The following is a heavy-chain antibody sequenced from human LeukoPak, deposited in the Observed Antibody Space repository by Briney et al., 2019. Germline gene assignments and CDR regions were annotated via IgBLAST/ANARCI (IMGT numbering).Heavy chain of an antibody. CDR3: ATFKGKFYYMDV. Sequence: QPGGSLRLSCAVSGFTFSSYAMSWVRQAPGKGLEWVSTISGSGDNTYSADSVRGRFTISRDNAKNSLYLQMNSLRAEDTAVYYCATFKGKFYYMDVWGKGTTVTVSS. V-gene: IGHV3-23*01. CDR2: ISGSGDNT. D-gene: IGHD3-10*01. CDR1: GFTFSSYA. J-gene: IGHJ6*03.